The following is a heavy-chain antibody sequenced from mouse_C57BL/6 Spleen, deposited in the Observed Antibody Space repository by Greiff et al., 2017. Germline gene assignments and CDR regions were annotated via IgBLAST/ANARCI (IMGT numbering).Heavy chain of an antibody. CDR3: ARRGYDYDGHYYAMDY. CDR1: GYTFTDYN. CDR2: INPNNGGT. J-gene: IGHJ4*01. Sequence: EVQLQQSGPELVKPGASVKIPCKASGYTFTDYNMDWVKQSHGKSLEWIGDINPNNGGTIYNQKFKGKATLTVDKSSSTAYMELRSLTSEDTAVYYCARRGYDYDGHYYAMDYWGQGTSVTVSS. D-gene: IGHD2-4*01. V-gene: IGHV1-18*01.